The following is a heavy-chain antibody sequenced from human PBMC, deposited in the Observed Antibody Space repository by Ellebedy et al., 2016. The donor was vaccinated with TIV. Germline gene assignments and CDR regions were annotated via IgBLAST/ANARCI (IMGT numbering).Heavy chain of an antibody. D-gene: IGHD2-2*01. CDR3: ARSSAVPGDYDAFDI. J-gene: IGHJ3*02. Sequence: SETLSLTCTVSGGSISSYYWSWIRQPPGEGLEWVGYIYHNGGTNYSPSLKSRLTISVDTSRNQFSLKLSSVTAADTAVYYCARSSAVPGDYDAFDIWGQGTLVTVSS. CDR1: GGSISSYY. V-gene: IGHV4-59*08. CDR2: IYHNGGT.